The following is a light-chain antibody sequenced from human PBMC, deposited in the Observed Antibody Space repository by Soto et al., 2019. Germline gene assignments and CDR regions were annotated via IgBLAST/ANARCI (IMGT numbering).Light chain of an antibody. CDR3: QQGSTTPIT. Sequence: DIQMTQSPSSLSASVGDRVTITCQASQDIKNYLNWYQQKPGEAPRLLVYSAFRIQSGVPSRFNASGSGTDFTLSISSLQPEDFSTYYCQQGSTTPITFGLGTRLDTK. CDR2: SAF. CDR1: QDIKNY. V-gene: IGKV1-39*01. J-gene: IGKJ5*01.